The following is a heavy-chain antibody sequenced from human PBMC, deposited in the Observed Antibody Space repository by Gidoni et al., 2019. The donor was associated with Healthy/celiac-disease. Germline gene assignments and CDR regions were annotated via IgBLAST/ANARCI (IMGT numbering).Heavy chain of an antibody. J-gene: IGHJ4*02. CDR2: ISSSSSYT. CDR3: ARGPGGVDC. Sequence: PGKGLEWVSYISSSSSYTNYADSVKGRFTISRDNAKNSLYLQMNTLRAEDTAVYYCARGPGGVDCWGQGTLVTVSS. V-gene: IGHV3-11*05. D-gene: IGHD1-26*01.